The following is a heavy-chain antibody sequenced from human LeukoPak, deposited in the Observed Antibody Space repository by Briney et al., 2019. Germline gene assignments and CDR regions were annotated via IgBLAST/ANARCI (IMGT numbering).Heavy chain of an antibody. CDR2: ISSSSSYI. J-gene: IGHJ4*02. CDR1: GFTFSSYS. V-gene: IGHV3-21*01. D-gene: IGHD2-15*01. Sequence: GGSLRLSCAASGFTFSSYSMNWVRQAPGKGLEWVSSISSSSSYIYYADSVKGRFTISRDNAKNSLYLQMNSLRAEDTAVYYCARGPCSGGSCYYDYWGQGTLVTVSS. CDR3: ARGPCSGGSCYYDY.